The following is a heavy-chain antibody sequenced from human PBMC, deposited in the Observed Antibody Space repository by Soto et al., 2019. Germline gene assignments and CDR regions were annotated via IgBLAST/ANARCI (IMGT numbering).Heavy chain of an antibody. CDR2: MNAKSGDT. Sequence: ASVKVSCKASGYTFSDFDINWLRQAAGQGPEWMGWMNAKSGDTFSAQRLQGKFNMTWDTSLSTAYMEVGSLTSDDAAIYYCARGNPFNYAGFDVWGQGTTVTVSS. D-gene: IGHD3-16*01. V-gene: IGHV1-8*01. CDR1: GYTFSDFD. CDR3: ARGNPFNYAGFDV. J-gene: IGHJ6*02.